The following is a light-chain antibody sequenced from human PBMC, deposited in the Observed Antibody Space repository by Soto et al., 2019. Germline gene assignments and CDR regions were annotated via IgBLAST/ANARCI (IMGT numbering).Light chain of an antibody. CDR3: VAWDGTLSAWV. V-gene: IGLV1-47*01. CDR1: TSNIGSKF. Sequence: QSVVTQPPSASGTPGQRVTISCSGSTSNIGSKFVYWYQQNPGTAPELLIYANDQRPSGVPDRFSGSKSGTSASLAISGLRSEDEADYYCVAWDGTLSAWVFGGGTKVTVL. J-gene: IGLJ3*02. CDR2: AND.